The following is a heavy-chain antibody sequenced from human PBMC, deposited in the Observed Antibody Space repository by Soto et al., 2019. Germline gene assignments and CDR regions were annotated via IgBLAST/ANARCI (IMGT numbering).Heavy chain of an antibody. CDR2: ILAVDGIT. J-gene: IGHJ1*01. CDR1: GFSFSSYG. CDR3: AKWAGTYGDYARYFHY. V-gene: IGHV3-23*01. Sequence: EVQLLESGGGLVQPGGSLRLSCAASGFSFSSYGMSWVRQAPGKGPEWVATILAVDGITDYADAVRGRFTISRDNSKNMRHLQMNGLRAEDTAVYYCAKWAGTYGDYARYFHYWGQGTLVTVSS. D-gene: IGHD4-17*01.